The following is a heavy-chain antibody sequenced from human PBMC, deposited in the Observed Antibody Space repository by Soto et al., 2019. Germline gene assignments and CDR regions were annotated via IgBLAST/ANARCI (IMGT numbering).Heavy chain of an antibody. CDR2: ISYDGSNK. CDR3: ARETYYEICSGPYYGMGV. J-gene: IGHJ6*02. Sequence: QVQLVESGGGVVQPGRSLRLSCAASGFTFSSYAMHWVRQAPGKGLEWVAVISYDGSNKYYADSVKGRFTISRDNSKNTLYLQMNDLGAEDPAVYDAARETYYEICSGPYYGMGVWGQGTTVTVPS. D-gene: IGHD3-3*01. CDR1: GFTFSSYA. V-gene: IGHV3-30-3*01.